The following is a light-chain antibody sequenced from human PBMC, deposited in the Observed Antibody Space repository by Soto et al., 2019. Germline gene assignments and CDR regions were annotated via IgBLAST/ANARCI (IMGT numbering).Light chain of an antibody. CDR3: TSWTTITTMT. Sequence: SALTQPASVSGSPGQSITISCTGTSSDIGAYNFVSWYQQHPGKAPKLMLYDVNIRPSGVSNRFSGSKSGNTASLTISGMQAEDAGDYYCTSWTTITTMTFGGGTKVTVL. CDR1: SSDIGAYNF. J-gene: IGLJ2*01. CDR2: DVN. V-gene: IGLV2-14*03.